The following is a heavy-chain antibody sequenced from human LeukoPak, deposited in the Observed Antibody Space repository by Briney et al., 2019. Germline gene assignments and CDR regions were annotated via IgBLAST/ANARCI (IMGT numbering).Heavy chain of an antibody. CDR2: ISYDGSNK. V-gene: IGHV3-30-3*01. CDR1: GFTFRSYA. Sequence: PGRSLRLSCAASGFTFRSYAMHWVRQAPGKGLEWVAVISYDGSNKYYADSVKGRFTISRDNSKNTLYLQMNSLRAEDTAVYYCARDLYGYCSGGSCYANPGYWGQGTLVTVSS. J-gene: IGHJ4*02. D-gene: IGHD2-15*01. CDR3: ARDLYGYCSGGSCYANPGY.